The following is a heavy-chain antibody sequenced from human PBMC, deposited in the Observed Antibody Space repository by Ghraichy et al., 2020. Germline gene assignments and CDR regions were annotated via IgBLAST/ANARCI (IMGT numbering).Heavy chain of an antibody. D-gene: IGHD2-2*01. V-gene: IGHV4-34*01. Sequence: SETLSLTCAVYGGSFSGYSWSWIRQPPGKGLEWIGEINHSGSTNYNPSLKSRVTISVDTSKNQFSLKLSSVTAADTAVYYCARYRVPAAIVVPHPRRAYFDYWRQGTLVTVSS. CDR1: GGSFSGYS. J-gene: IGHJ4*02. CDR2: INHSGST. CDR3: ARYRVPAAIVVPHPRRAYFDY.